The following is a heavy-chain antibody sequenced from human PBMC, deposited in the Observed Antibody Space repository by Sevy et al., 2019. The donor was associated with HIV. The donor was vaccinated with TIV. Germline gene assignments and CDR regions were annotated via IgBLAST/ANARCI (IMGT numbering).Heavy chain of an antibody. Sequence: GGSLRLSCEASEVTFSNYAMSWVRQGPGKGLEWVSSISGSGGETYYAESVKGRFTISRVKLKNMLYLQMNSLRAEDTAVYYCAKDMILVVGEALDIWGQGTMVTVSS. V-gene: IGHV3-23*01. CDR2: ISGSGGET. J-gene: IGHJ3*02. CDR1: EVTFSNYA. CDR3: AKDMILVVGEALDI. D-gene: IGHD2-8*02.